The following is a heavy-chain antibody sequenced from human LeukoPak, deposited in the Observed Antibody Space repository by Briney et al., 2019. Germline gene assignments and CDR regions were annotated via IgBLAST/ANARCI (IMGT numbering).Heavy chain of an antibody. V-gene: IGHV4-61*02. Sequence: SETLSLTCTVSGGSISSGSYYWSWIRQPAGKGLEWIGRIYTSGSTNYNPSLESRVTISVDTSKNQFSLKLSSVTAADTAVYYCARDGYDGTQDYFDYWGQGTLVTVSS. CDR3: ARDGYDGTQDYFDY. CDR1: GGSISSGSYY. CDR2: IYTSGST. D-gene: IGHD6-13*01. J-gene: IGHJ4*02.